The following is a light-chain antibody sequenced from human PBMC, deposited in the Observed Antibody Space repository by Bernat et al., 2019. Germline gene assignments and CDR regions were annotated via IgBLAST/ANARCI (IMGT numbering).Light chain of an antibody. CDR3: GLYMGSGVWV. Sequence: QTVVTQEPSFSVSPGGTVTLTCGLSSGSVPTSHYPGWYQQTPGQAPRTLIYSTNTRSSGVPGRFSGSILGNKAALSFTGAQADDESDSCCGLYMGSGVWVFGGGTKLSAL. J-gene: IGLJ3*02. CDR1: SGSVPTSHY. V-gene: IGLV8-61*01. CDR2: STN.